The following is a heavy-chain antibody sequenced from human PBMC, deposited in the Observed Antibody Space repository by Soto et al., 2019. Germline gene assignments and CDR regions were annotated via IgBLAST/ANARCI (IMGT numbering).Heavy chain of an antibody. CDR3: ANGGRINYYDSSGAPFDY. D-gene: IGHD3-22*01. V-gene: IGHV3-23*01. CDR1: GFTFSSYA. CDR2: ISGSGGST. Sequence: GGSLRLSCAASGFTFSSYAMSWVRQAPGKGLEWVSAISGSGGSTYYADSVKGRFTISRDNSKNTLYLQMNSLRAEDTAVYYCANGGRINYYDSSGAPFDYWGQGTLVTVSS. J-gene: IGHJ4*02.